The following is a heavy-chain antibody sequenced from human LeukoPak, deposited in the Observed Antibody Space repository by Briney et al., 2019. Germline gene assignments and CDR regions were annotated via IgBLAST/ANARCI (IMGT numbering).Heavy chain of an antibody. V-gene: IGHV3-7*01. CDR3: AREFSSSWYLTFDY. CDR1: GFTFSDYW. CDR2: IKQDGSEK. D-gene: IGHD6-13*01. J-gene: IGHJ4*02. Sequence: GGSLRLSCAASGFTFSDYWMTWVRQAPGKGLEWVANIKQDGSEKYYVDSVKGRFTISRDNSKNTLYLQMNNLRAEDTAVYYCAREFSSSWYLTFDYWGQGTLVTVSS.